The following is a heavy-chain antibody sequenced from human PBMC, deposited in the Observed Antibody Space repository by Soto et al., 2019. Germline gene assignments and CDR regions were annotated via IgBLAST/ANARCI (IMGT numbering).Heavy chain of an antibody. D-gene: IGHD1-1*01. CDR3: ARADDDHDQSGMDV. Sequence: QVQLVQSGAEVKKPGASVKVSCKASGYTFRNSAIYWVRQAPGQRLECVGWINIDNGNTKYSQRFQGRATATRDTSARPAYIELSSLRSEDTAVYYCARADDDHDQSGMDVWGQGTTVIVSS. J-gene: IGHJ6*02. V-gene: IGHV1-3*04. CDR2: INIDNGNT. CDR1: GYTFRNSA.